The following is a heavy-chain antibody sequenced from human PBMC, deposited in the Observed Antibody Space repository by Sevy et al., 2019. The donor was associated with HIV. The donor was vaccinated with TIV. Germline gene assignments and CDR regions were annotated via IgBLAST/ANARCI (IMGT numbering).Heavy chain of an antibody. V-gene: IGHV4-61*02. CDR1: GGSISSGRYY. Sequence: LRLSCTVSGGSISSGRYYWGWIRQPAGKGLEWIGRFDTSGGTNYNPSLNSRVIISVDTSKNQFFLKLTSVTAADTAVYYCVYDSDQWGQGILVTVSS. CDR2: FDTSGGT. CDR3: VYDSDQ. J-gene: IGHJ4*02. D-gene: IGHD3-3*01.